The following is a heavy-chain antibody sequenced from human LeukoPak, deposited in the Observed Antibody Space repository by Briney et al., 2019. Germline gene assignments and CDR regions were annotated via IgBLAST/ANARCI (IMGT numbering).Heavy chain of an antibody. Sequence: SETLSLTCSVSGYSISSGHYWGWIRQPPGKGLEWIGSIDHSGSTYYNPSLKSRVTISVDTSKNQFSLRLSSVTAADTAVYYCARNVLRSSSWSFGYWGQGTLVTVSS. CDR3: ARNVLRSSSWSFGY. J-gene: IGHJ4*02. D-gene: IGHD6-13*01. CDR1: GYSISSGHY. V-gene: IGHV4-38-2*02. CDR2: IDHSGST.